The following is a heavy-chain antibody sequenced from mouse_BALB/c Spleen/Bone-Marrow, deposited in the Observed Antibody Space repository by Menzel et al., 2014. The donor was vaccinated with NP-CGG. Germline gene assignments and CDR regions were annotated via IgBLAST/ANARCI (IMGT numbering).Heavy chain of an antibody. CDR3: ARNYDYDEGAWFTY. V-gene: IGHV1S132*01. Sequence: QVQLQQSGAEVVNPGASVKLPCRTSGYTFTNYWIQWVKQRPGQGLGWIGEIFPGTDTTYYNEKFKDKATLTIDTSSSTAYMQLSNLTSEDSAVYFCARNYDYDEGAWFTYWGQGTLVTVSA. J-gene: IGHJ3*01. CDR2: IFPGTDTT. CDR1: GYTFTNYW. D-gene: IGHD2-4*01.